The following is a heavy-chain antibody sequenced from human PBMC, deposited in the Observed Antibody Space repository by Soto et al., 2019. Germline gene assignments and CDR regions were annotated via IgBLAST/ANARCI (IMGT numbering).Heavy chain of an antibody. Sequence: SETLSLTCTVSGASISGFYWSWIRKSAGKGLEWIGRFYATGTTDYNPSLKSRVMMSVDTSKKQFSLKLRSVTTADTAVYYCVRDGTKTLRDWFDPWGQGISVTVSS. J-gene: IGHJ5*02. CDR3: VRDGTKTLRDWFDP. V-gene: IGHV4-4*07. CDR1: GASISGFY. D-gene: IGHD1-1*01. CDR2: FYATGTT.